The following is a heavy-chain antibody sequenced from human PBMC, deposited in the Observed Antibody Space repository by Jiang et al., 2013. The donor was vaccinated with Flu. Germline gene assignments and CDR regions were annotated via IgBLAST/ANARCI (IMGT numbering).Heavy chain of an antibody. CDR3: VTEPGVGDNWGAFDI. Sequence: VQLVESGGGVVQPGRSLRLSCAASGFTFSTYGMHWVRQAPGEGLEWVAAIWHDGRYKFHADSVKGRFTISRDNSQNTLYLQMNSLRAEDTAVYYCVTEPGVGDNWGAFDIWGQGTMVTVS. D-gene: IGHD7-27*01. CDR1: GFTFSTYG. CDR2: IWHDGRYK. V-gene: IGHV3-33*01. J-gene: IGHJ3*02.